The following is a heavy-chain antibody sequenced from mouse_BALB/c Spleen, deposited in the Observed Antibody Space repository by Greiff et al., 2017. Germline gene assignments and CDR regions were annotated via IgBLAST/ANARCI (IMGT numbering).Heavy chain of an antibody. J-gene: IGHJ2*01. Sequence: QVQLQQSGAELVRPGTSVKVSCKASGYAFTNYLIEWVKQRPGQGLEWIGVINPGSGGTNYNEKFKGKATLTADKSSSTAYMQLSSLTSDDSAVYFCARGKLGRDYFDYWGQGTTLTVSS. V-gene: IGHV1-54*01. CDR1: GYAFTNYL. CDR2: INPGSGGT. CDR3: ARGKLGRDYFDY. D-gene: IGHD4-1*01.